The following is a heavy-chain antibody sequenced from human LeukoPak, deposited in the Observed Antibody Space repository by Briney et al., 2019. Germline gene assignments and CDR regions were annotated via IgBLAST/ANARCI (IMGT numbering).Heavy chain of an antibody. V-gene: IGHV4-34*01. CDR2: INHSGST. J-gene: IGHJ4*02. CDR3: ARMPDYSNYPFDH. D-gene: IGHD4-11*01. CDR1: GGSFSGYY. Sequence: PSETLSLTCAVYGGSFSGYYWSWIRQPPGKGLEWIGEINHSGSTNYNPSLKSRVTISVDTSKNQFSLKLSSVTAADTAVYYCARMPDYSNYPFDHWGLGTLVTVSS.